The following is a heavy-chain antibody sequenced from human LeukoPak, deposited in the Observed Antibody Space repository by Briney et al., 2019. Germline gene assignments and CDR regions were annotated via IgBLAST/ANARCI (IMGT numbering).Heavy chain of an antibody. CDR2: VFYSGSP. CDR3: AREVGDYVGVFVY. V-gene: IGHV4-59*01. CDR1: GGSISSYY. J-gene: IGHJ4*02. Sequence: SETLSLTCAVSGGSISSYYWSWIRQPPGKGLEWVGYVFYSGSPNYNPSPKSRVTISVEMSKNQLYLKLTCLTAADTAVYYCAREVGDYVGVFVYWGQGTLVTVSS. D-gene: IGHD4-17*01.